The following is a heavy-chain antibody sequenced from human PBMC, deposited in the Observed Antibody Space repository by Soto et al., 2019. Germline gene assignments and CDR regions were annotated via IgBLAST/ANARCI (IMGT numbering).Heavy chain of an antibody. J-gene: IGHJ1*01. CDR1: GAYISDFS. V-gene: IGHV4-4*07. D-gene: IGHD1-7*01. Sequence: SEPLSLTFRVSGAYISDFSWSWIRQPAGKGLEWIGRITINGNTQKNPSFKSRVTMSIDTSRNHFSLNLQSATAADTALYYCARETGENWTYEAHWGPGTLVTVSS. CDR3: ARETGENWTYEAH. CDR2: ITINGNT.